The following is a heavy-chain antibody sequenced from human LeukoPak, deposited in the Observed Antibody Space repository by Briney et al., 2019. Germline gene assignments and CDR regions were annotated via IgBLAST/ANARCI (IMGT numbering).Heavy chain of an antibody. J-gene: IGHJ4*02. Sequence: PSETLSLTCTVSGGSIRSYYWSWLPQPAGKGLEWVGRIYTSGSTNYTPSPKRRVPLSLDTSQNHFSPKLDHVAPAHTPVYYCARSYPYYGSGSYYGYGGQGTLVTVSP. V-gene: IGHV4-4*07. CDR3: ARSYPYYGSGSYYGY. CDR2: IYTSGST. D-gene: IGHD3-10*01. CDR1: GGSIRSYY.